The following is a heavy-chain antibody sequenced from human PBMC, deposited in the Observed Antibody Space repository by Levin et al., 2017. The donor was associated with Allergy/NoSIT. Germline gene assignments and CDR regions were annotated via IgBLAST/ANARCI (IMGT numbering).Heavy chain of an antibody. V-gene: IGHV1-2*02. CDR3: ARGNWGTTGGGY. J-gene: IGHJ4*02. CDR1: GYTFTGYY. CDR2: INPNNGGT. Sequence: GGSLRLSCKASGYTFTGYYVHWVRQAPGQGLEWMVWINPNNGGTNFVQKFQGRVTMTRDTSISTAYVELSGLSSDDTAVYYCARGNWGTTGGGYWGQGTLVTVSS. D-gene: IGHD1-1*01.